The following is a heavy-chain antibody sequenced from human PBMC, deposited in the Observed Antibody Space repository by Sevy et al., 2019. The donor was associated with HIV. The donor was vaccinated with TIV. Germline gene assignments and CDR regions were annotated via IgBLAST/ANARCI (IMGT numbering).Heavy chain of an antibody. J-gene: IGHJ4*02. V-gene: IGHV1-18*01. D-gene: IGHD6-19*01. Sequence: ASVKVSCKASGYTFTSYGISWVRQAPGQGLEWMGWISAYNGNTNYAQKLQGRVTMTTDTSTSTAYMEVRSLRSDDTAVYYCARDSGIAVTTPYFDYWGQGTLVTVSS. CDR1: GYTFTSYG. CDR3: ARDSGIAVTTPYFDY. CDR2: ISAYNGNT.